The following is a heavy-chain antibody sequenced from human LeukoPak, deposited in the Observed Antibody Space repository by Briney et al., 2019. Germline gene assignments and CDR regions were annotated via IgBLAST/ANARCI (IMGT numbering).Heavy chain of an antibody. CDR3: ARLRYCSSTSCRNFYFDY. D-gene: IGHD2-2*01. CDR1: GYSFTSYW. Sequence: GESLKISCKGSGYSFTSYWIGWVRQMPGKGLEWMGIIYPGDSDTRYSPSFRGQVTISADKSISTAYLQWSSLKASDTAMYYCARLRYCSSTSCRNFYFDYWAREPWSPSPQ. J-gene: IGHJ4*02. V-gene: IGHV5-51*01. CDR2: IYPGDSDT.